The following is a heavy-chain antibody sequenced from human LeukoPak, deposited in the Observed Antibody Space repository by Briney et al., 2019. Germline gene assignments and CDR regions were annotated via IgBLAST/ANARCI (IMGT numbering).Heavy chain of an antibody. Sequence: GGSLRLSCAAAGFTFSSYAMSWVRQAPGKGLEWVSATSGSGGSTYYADSVKGRFTISRDNSKNTLYLQMNSLRAEDTAVYYCAKETRSYSDAFDIWGQGTMVTVSS. CDR2: TSGSGGST. J-gene: IGHJ3*02. CDR3: AKETRSYSDAFDI. D-gene: IGHD1-26*01. V-gene: IGHV3-23*01. CDR1: GFTFSSYA.